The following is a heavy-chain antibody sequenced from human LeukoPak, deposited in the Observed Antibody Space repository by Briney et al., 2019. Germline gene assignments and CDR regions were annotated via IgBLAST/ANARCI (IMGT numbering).Heavy chain of an antibody. Sequence: GGSRSLSCAPPGFTLGSYWMSWVRQPPGKGLEWVANKKQEVSEKYYAASVKRRFTISRDNAKNSLYLQMNSLRAEDTAVYYCARILSAYDPFDPWGQGTLVTVSS. CDR1: GFTLGSYW. J-gene: IGHJ5*02. CDR3: ARILSAYDPFDP. CDR2: KKQEVSEK. D-gene: IGHD5-12*01. V-gene: IGHV3-7*04.